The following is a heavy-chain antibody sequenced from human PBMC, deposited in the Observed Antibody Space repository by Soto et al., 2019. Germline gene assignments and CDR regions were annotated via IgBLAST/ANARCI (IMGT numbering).Heavy chain of an antibody. CDR1: GLIFRNYW. J-gene: IGHJ4*02. D-gene: IGHD2-15*01. V-gene: IGHV3-7*01. CDR2: INQDGREK. Sequence: EVHLVESGGGLVQPGGSLRLSCAASGLIFRNYWMSWVRQAPGKGLEWVANINQDGREKNYVDSVKGRLTISRDNAENSLYLHMNSLRAEDTAMYYCASSRSCSGGSCYSSIDYWGQGTLVTVSS. CDR3: ASSRSCSGGSCYSSIDY.